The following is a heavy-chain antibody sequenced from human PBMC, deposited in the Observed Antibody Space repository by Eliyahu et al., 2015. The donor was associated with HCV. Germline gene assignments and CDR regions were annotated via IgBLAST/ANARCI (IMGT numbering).Heavy chain of an antibody. Sequence: QVQLVESGGGVVQPGRSLRLSCAASGFTFXSYGMHWVRQAPGKGLEWVAVIWYDGSNKYYADSVKGRFTISRDNSKNTLYLQMNSLRAEDTAVYYCASTNGGNSDDAFDIWGQGTMVTVSS. CDR2: IWYDGSNK. V-gene: IGHV3-33*01. D-gene: IGHD4-23*01. CDR3: ASTNGGNSDDAFDI. J-gene: IGHJ3*02. CDR1: GFTFXSYG.